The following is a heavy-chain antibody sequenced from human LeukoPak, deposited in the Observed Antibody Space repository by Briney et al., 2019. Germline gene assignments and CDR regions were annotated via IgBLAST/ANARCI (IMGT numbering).Heavy chain of an antibody. V-gene: IGHV3-43*02. CDR3: AKDMAYNYDSRIDY. D-gene: IGHD3-22*01. CDR1: GFTFDDHA. CDR2: ISGDGGWT. Sequence: GGSLRLPCAASGFTFDDHALHWVRQAPGKGLEWVSVISGDGGWTYYADSVKGRFTVSRDNSKNSLYLQMDSLRTEDTALCYCAKDMAYNYDSRIDYWGQGTLVTVSS. J-gene: IGHJ4*02.